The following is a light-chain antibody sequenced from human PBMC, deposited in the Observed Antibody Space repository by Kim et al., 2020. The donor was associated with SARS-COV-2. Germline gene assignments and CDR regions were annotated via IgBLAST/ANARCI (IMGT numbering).Light chain of an antibody. Sequence: YELTQPPSVSVSPGQTASITCSGDKLGDKYACWYQQKPGQSPVLVIYQDSKRPSGIPERFSGSNSGNTATLTISGTQAMDEADYYCQAWDSSPWVFGGGTQLTVL. CDR3: QAWDSSPWV. J-gene: IGLJ3*02. V-gene: IGLV3-1*01. CDR2: QDS. CDR1: KLGDKY.